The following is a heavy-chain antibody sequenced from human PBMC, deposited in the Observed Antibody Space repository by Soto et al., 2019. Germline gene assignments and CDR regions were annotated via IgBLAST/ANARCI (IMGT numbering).Heavy chain of an antibody. Sequence: PSETLSLTCSVSGGSISSRIHYWGWIRQSPGKGLEWIGTIYYSGSTYYNPSLQSRAIISVDTSRNQFSLELTSVTAADTAFYYCARHHCGGGSCEHFYYYMDVWGKGTTVTVSS. CDR1: GGSISSRIHY. J-gene: IGHJ6*03. CDR2: IYYSGST. V-gene: IGHV4-39*01. D-gene: IGHD2-15*01. CDR3: ARHHCGGGSCEHFYYYMDV.